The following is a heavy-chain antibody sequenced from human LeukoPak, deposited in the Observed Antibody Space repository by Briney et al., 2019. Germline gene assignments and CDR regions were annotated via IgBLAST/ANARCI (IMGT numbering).Heavy chain of an antibody. V-gene: IGHV3-49*04. CDR3: SVGESPYYMDV. CDR2: IRSKAYGGTT. CDR1: GFTFGDYA. D-gene: IGHD3-10*01. Sequence: GGSLRLSCTASGFTFGDYAMSWVRQAPGKGLEWVGFIRSKAYGGTTEYAASVKGRFTISRDDSKSIAYLQMNSLRTEDTAVYYCSVGESPYYMDVWGKGTTVTISS. J-gene: IGHJ6*03.